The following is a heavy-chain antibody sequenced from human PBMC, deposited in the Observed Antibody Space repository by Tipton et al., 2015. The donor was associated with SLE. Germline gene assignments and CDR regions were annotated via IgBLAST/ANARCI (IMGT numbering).Heavy chain of an antibody. Sequence: SLRLSCAASGFSVSMFWMHWVRQAPGKGLVWVSRINVDGSVRSYADSVKGRFTISRDTAKNRLYLQMNSLRDEDTALYYCVRDFGGISDYWGQGTLDTVSS. J-gene: IGHJ4*02. CDR3: VRDFGGISDY. CDR2: INVDGSVR. CDR1: GFSVSMFW. V-gene: IGHV3-74*01. D-gene: IGHD4-23*01.